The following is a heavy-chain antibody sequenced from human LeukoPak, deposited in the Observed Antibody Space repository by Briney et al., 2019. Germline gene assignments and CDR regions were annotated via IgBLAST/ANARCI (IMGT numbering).Heavy chain of an antibody. Sequence: GGSLRLSCTASGFTFGDYAMSWFRQAPGKGLEWVGLIRSKAYGGTTEYAASVKGRFTISRDDSKSIAYLQMNSLRAEDTAVYYCAKVSQQWLAFVSFDYWGQGTLVTVSS. J-gene: IGHJ4*02. CDR1: GFTFGDYA. V-gene: IGHV3-49*03. CDR3: AKVSQQWLAFVSFDY. CDR2: IRSKAYGGTT. D-gene: IGHD6-19*01.